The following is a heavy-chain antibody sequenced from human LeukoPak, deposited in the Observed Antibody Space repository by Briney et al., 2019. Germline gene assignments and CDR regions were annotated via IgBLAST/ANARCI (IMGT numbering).Heavy chain of an antibody. CDR1: GFTFNNHW. J-gene: IGHJ4*02. CDR3: ARGGYSSGWYDY. CDR2: IKEDGSEK. V-gene: IGHV3-7*01. Sequence: PGGSLRLSCAASGFTFNNHWMSWVRQAPGKGLEWVAKIKEDGSEKYYVDSVKGRFTISRDNAKNSLYLQMNSLRAEDTAVYYCARGGYSSGWYDYWGQGTLVTVSS. D-gene: IGHD6-19*01.